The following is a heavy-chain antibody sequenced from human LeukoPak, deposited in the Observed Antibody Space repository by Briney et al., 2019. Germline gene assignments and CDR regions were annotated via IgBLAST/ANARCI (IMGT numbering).Heavy chain of an antibody. D-gene: IGHD4-17*01. CDR1: GFTFSSYA. V-gene: IGHV3-30-3*01. J-gene: IGHJ4*02. Sequence: GRSLRLSCAASGFTFSSYAMHWVRQAPGKGLEWVAVISYDGSNKYYADSVKGRFTISRDNSKNTLYLQMNSLRAEDTAVYYCARAATVTTISGDYWGQGTLVTVSS. CDR3: ARAATVTTISGDY. CDR2: ISYDGSNK.